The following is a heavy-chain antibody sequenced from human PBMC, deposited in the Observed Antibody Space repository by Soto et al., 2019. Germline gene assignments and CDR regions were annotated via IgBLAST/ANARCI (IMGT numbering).Heavy chain of an antibody. CDR1: GFTFSNYE. Sequence: QLVESGGGFVRPGGSLRLSCAASGFTFSNYEMNWVRQAPGKGLEWLSYISGSRGSMHYADSVKGRFTISRDNAKTSLYLQMDSLGVADTAVYYCARGWSGSPGFGSLYNWFDPWGQGTLVTVSS. CDR3: ARGWSGSPGFGSLYNWFDP. CDR2: ISGSRGSM. J-gene: IGHJ5*02. D-gene: IGHD1-1*01. V-gene: IGHV3-48*03.